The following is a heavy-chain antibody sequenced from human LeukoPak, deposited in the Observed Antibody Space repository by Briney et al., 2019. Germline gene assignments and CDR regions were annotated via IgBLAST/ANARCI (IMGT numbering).Heavy chain of an antibody. V-gene: IGHV1-2*04. Sequence: ASVKVSCKASGYTFTGYYMHWVRQAPGQGLEWMGWINPNSGGTNYAQKFQGWVTMTRDTSISTAYMELSRLRSDDTAVYYCARSRGITMVRGVLDYWGQGTLVTVSS. CDR3: ARSRGITMVRGVLDY. D-gene: IGHD3-10*01. CDR2: INPNSGGT. CDR1: GYTFTGYY. J-gene: IGHJ4*02.